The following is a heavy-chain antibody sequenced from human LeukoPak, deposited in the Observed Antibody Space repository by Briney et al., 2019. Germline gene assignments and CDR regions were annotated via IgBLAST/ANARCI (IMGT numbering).Heavy chain of an antibody. D-gene: IGHD2-2*01. CDR3: ASEDIVVVPAARALDY. V-gene: IGHV1-46*01. CDR2: INPSGGST. CDR1: GYTFTSYY. Sequence: ASVKVSCKASGYTFTSYYMHWVRQAPGQGLEWMGIINPSGGSTSYAQKFQGRVTMTRDTSTSTVYMELGSLRSEDTAVYYCASEDIVVVPAARALDYWGQGTLVTVSS. J-gene: IGHJ4*02.